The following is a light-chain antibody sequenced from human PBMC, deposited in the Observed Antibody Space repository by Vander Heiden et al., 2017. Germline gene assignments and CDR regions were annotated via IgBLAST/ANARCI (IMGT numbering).Light chain of an antibody. CDR1: KNVLYSSNNKNY. Sequence: DIVLTQSPDPLAVSLGERATINCKPSKNVLYSSNNKNYLAWYQQKPGQPPKLLIYWASARESGVPDRFSGSGSGTDFTLTISSLQAEDVAIYYCQQSYTTPLTFGGGTKVEIK. J-gene: IGKJ4*01. CDR3: QQSYTTPLT. V-gene: IGKV4-1*01. CDR2: WAS.